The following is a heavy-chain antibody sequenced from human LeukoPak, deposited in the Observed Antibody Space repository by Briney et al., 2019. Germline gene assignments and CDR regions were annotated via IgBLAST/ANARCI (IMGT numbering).Heavy chain of an antibody. J-gene: IGHJ4*02. CDR3: AVGDTAMVTAHAPFDY. V-gene: IGHV1-69*04. CDR1: GGTFSSYA. CDR2: IIPTFGIA. Sequence: GASVKVSCKASGGTFSSYAISWVRQAPGQGLEWMGRIIPTFGIANYAQKFQGRVTITADKSTSTAYMELSSLRSEDTAVYYCAVGDTAMVTAHAPFDYWGQGTLVTVSS. D-gene: IGHD5-18*01.